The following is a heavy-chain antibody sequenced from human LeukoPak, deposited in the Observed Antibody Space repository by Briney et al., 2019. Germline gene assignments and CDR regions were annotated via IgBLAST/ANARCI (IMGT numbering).Heavy chain of an antibody. CDR3: ASFRNTDI. CDR1: GFTLSTYW. CDR2: INPDGSAK. J-gene: IGHJ3*02. D-gene: IGHD2/OR15-2a*01. Sequence: GGSLRLSCEASGFTLSTYWMNWVRQVPGKGLEWVANINPDGSAKRYVDSVKGRFTIARDNADNSLSLQMNSLRAEDTAVYYCASFRNTDIWGQGTTVTVSP. V-gene: IGHV3-7*01.